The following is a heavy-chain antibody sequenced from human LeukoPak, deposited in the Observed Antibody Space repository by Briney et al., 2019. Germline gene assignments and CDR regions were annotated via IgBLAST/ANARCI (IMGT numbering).Heavy chain of an antibody. Sequence: SETLSLTCTVSGGSISSYYWSWIPQPAGKGLEWIGRIYTSGSTNYNPSLKSRVTMSVDTSKNQFSLKLSSVTTADTAVYYCARAPLDDAFDVWSQARMVTVSS. V-gene: IGHV4-4*07. D-gene: IGHD1-1*01. CDR3: ARAPLDDAFDV. CDR1: GGSISSYY. J-gene: IGHJ3*01. CDR2: IYTSGST.